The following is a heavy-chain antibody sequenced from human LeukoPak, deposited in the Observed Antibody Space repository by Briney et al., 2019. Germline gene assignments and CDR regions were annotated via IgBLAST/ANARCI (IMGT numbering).Heavy chain of an antibody. CDR1: GYTFTSYG. J-gene: IGHJ6*04. D-gene: IGHD4-17*01. V-gene: IGHV1-18*04. Sequence: ASVKVSCKASGYTFTSYGISWVRQAPGQGLEWMGWISAYNGNTNYAQKLQGRVTMTTDTSTSTAYMELRSLRSDDTAVYYCARDFADGDYVSGMDVWGKGTTVTVSS. CDR3: ARDFADGDYVSGMDV. CDR2: ISAYNGNT.